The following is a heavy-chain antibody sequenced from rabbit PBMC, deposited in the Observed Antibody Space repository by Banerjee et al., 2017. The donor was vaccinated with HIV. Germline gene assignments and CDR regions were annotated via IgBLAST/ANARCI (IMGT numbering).Heavy chain of an antibody. J-gene: IGHJ6*01. CDR3: VRGSISGTDYNL. CDR2: INTSSGNT. CDR1: GIDFSSYA. D-gene: IGHD1-1*01. Sequence: QEQLEESGGGLVKPEGSLTLTCKASGIDFSSYAMCWVRQAPGKGLEWIGCINTSSGNTVSASGVKGRFPFSRHNAQNTLYLQLNSLTAADTATYFCVRGSISGTDYNLWGPGTLVTVS. V-gene: IGHV1S47*01.